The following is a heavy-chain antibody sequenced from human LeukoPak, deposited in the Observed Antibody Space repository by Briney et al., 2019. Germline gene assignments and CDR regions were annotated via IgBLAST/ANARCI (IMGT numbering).Heavy chain of an antibody. Sequence: PGGSLRLSCAASGFTFSNYWMSWVRQAPGKGLEWVANIKQDGSDKYYVDSLKGQFTISRDNAKNSLYLQMNSLRAEDTAVYYCARRWRSAFDIWGQGTMVTVSS. CDR2: IKQDGSDK. D-gene: IGHD5-24*01. CDR3: ARRWRSAFDI. CDR1: GFTFSNYW. V-gene: IGHV3-7*01. J-gene: IGHJ3*02.